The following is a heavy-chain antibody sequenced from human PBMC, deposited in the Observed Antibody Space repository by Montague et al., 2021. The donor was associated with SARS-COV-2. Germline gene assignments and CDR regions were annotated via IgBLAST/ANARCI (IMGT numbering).Heavy chain of an antibody. CDR3: ASSGITLTGLDAFDI. D-gene: IGHD3-9*01. CDR1: GDSVARKRVR. V-gene: IGHV6-1*01. CDR2: IYYRTKWDS. J-gene: IGHJ3*02. Sequence: CAISGDSVARKRVRSKEHRSEPQSRFDFVGSIYYRTKWDSDYAESVKRRLVITPDTSKNQASLQLNSVIPEDTAVYFCASSGITLTGLDAFDIWGQGTMVTVSA.